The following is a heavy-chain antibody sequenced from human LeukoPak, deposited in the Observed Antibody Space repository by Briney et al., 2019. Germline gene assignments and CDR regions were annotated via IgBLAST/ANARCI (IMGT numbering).Heavy chain of an antibody. V-gene: IGHV1-2*02. CDR1: GYTFTGFY. D-gene: IGHD2-2*01. CDR2: INPDRGGT. Sequence: ASVKVSCKASGYTFTGFYIHWVRQAPGQGLEWMGWINPDRGGTNYAQKFQGRVTLTRDTSINTAYMELSGLTSDDTAVYYCVREYFVVIPAAMRGDYWGQGTLVIVSS. J-gene: IGHJ4*02. CDR3: VREYFVVIPAAMRGDY.